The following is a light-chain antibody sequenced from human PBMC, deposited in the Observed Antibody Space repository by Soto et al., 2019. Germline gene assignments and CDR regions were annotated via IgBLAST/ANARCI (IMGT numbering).Light chain of an antibody. Sequence: AIHMTQSPSSLSASVGDRVTITCRASQGITNDLGWYQQKSGKAPKLLIYGASTLQSGVPSRFSGSGSGTDFTLNISSLQPEDFATYYCLQDHSYPLTFGGGTKVEIK. CDR1: QGITND. J-gene: IGKJ4*01. CDR2: GAS. V-gene: IGKV1-6*01. CDR3: LQDHSYPLT.